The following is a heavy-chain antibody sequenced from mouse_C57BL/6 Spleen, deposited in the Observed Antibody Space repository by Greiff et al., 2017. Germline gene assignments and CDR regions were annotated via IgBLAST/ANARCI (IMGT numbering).Heavy chain of an antibody. V-gene: IGHV3-6*01. CDR1: GYSITSGYY. D-gene: IGHD2-3*01. Sequence: EVQLVESGPGLVKPSQSLSLTCSVTGYSITSGYYWNWIRQFPGNKLEWMGYISYDGSNNYNPSLKNRISITRDTSKNQFFLKLNSVTTEDTATYYCARWLLFYAMDYWGQGTSVTVSS. J-gene: IGHJ4*01. CDR3: ARWLLFYAMDY. CDR2: ISYDGSN.